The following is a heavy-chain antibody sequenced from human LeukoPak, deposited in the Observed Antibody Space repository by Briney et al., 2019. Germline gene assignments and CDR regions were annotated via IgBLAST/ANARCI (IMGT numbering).Heavy chain of an antibody. J-gene: IGHJ4*02. D-gene: IGHD5-24*01. Sequence: ASVKVSCKASGYTFTSYGISWVRQAPGQGLEWMGWISAYNGNTNYAQKLQGRVTMTTDTSTSTAYMELSSLRSEDTAVYYCASSWRWLQLGELDYWGQGTLVTVSS. CDR2: ISAYNGNT. V-gene: IGHV1-18*01. CDR3: ASSWRWLQLGELDY. CDR1: GYTFTSYG.